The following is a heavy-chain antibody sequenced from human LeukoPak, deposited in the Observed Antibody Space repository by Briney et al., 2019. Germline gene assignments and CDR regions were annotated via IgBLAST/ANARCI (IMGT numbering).Heavy chain of an antibody. CDR2: ISGSGGST. CDR1: GFTFSSYA. D-gene: IGHD2-15*01. Sequence: GGSLRLSCAASGFTFSSYAMSWVRQAPGKGLEWVSAISGSGGSTYYADSVKGRFTISRDNSKNTLYLQMNSLRAEDTAVYYCASRCSGGSCYGAFDIWGQGTMVTVSS. V-gene: IGHV3-23*01. CDR3: ASRCSGGSCYGAFDI. J-gene: IGHJ3*02.